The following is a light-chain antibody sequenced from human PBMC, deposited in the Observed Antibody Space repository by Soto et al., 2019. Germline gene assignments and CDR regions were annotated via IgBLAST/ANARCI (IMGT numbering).Light chain of an antibody. CDR2: GAS. J-gene: IGKJ1*01. CDR1: QSISSTY. V-gene: IGKV3-20*01. CDR3: QQHDTPPRP. Sequence: EIVLTQSPGTLSLSPGKRVTLSCRASQSISSTYLAWYQQKPGQAPRLLIYGASSRSTGIPDRFSGSGSGTDFTLTISRLEPEDFAVYYCQQHDTPPRPFGQETNVQVQ.